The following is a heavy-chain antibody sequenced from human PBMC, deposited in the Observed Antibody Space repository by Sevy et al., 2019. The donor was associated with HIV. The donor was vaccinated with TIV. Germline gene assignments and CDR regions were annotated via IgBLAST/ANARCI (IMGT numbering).Heavy chain of an antibody. CDR2: ISYDGINK. CDR1: GFIFSNYA. CDR3: ARDSNSGYYYYYAMDV. Sequence: GGSLRLSCAASGFIFSNYAMHWVRQAPGKGLEWVAVISYDGINKYYAASVKGRFTISRDNSKNTLYVQMNSLTAEDTAVYYCARDSNSGYYYYYAMDVWGQGTTVTVSS. V-gene: IGHV3-30-3*01. D-gene: IGHD1-26*01. J-gene: IGHJ6*02.